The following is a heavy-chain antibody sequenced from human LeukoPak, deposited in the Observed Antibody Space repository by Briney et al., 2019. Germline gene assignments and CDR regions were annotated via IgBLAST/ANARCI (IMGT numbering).Heavy chain of an antibody. CDR3: ARVNILTGPYWYFDL. CDR1: GYTFTSYY. V-gene: IGHV1-46*01. J-gene: IGHJ2*01. CDR2: INPSGGST. D-gene: IGHD3-9*01. Sequence: ASVKVSCKASGYTFTSYYMHWVRQAPGQGPEWMGIINPSGGSTSYAQKFQGRVTMTRDTSTSTVYMELSSLRSEDTAVYYCARVNILTGPYWYFDLWGRGTLVTVSS.